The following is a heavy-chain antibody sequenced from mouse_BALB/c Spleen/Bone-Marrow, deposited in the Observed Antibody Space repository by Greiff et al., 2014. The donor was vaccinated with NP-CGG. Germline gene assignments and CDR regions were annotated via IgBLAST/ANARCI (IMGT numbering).Heavy chain of an antibody. J-gene: IGHJ4*01. D-gene: IGHD1-1*01. V-gene: IGHV2-6-5*01. CDR2: IWGGGST. CDR3: AKHTLRYYAMDY. Sequence: VHLVESGPGLVAPSQSLSITCTVSGFSLTDFGVSWIRQPPGKGLEWLGVIWGGGSTYYNSSLKSRLSISKDNSKSQVFLKMNNLKTDDTAMYYCAKHTLRYYAMDYWGQGTSVTVSS. CDR1: GFSLTDFG.